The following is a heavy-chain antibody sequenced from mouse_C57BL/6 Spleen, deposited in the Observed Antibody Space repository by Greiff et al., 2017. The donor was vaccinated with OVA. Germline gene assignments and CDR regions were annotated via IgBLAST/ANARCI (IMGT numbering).Heavy chain of an antibody. CDR1: GYTFTSYW. CDR3: ERSGGAMDY. CDR2: IDPSDSYT. Sequence: VQLQQPGAELVMPGASVKLSCKASGYTFTSYWMHWVKQRPGRGLEWIGEIDPSDSYTNYNQKFKGKSTLTVDKPSSTAYMQLSSLTSEDSAVYYCERSGGAMDYWGQGTSVTVAS. J-gene: IGHJ4*01. D-gene: IGHD3-1*01. V-gene: IGHV1-69*01.